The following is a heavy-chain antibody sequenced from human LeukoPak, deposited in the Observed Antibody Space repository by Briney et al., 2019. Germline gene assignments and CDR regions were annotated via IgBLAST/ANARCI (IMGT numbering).Heavy chain of an antibody. J-gene: IGHJ3*02. CDR2: INPNSGGT. Sequence: GASVKVSCKASGYTFTSYGISWVRQAPGQGLEWMGWINPNSGGTNYAQKFQGRVTMTRDTSISTAYMELSRLRSDDTAVYYCARVGLSTVTKPFDIWGQGTMVTVSS. D-gene: IGHD4-17*01. CDR3: ARVGLSTVTKPFDI. V-gene: IGHV1-2*02. CDR1: GYTFTSYG.